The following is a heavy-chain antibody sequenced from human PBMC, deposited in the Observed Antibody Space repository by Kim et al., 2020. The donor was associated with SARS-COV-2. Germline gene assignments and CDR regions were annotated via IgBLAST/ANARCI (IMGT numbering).Heavy chain of an antibody. CDR3: ARDPNSSGWYGE. CDR2: IYSGGIT. Sequence: GGSLRLSCAASGFTVSDNYMSWVRQAPGKGLEWVSIIYSGGITYYADSVKGRFTISRHNSKNTLYLQMNSLRIEDTAFYYCARDPNSSGWYGEWGQGTLVTVSS. CDR1: GFTVSDNY. J-gene: IGHJ4*02. V-gene: IGHV3-53*04. D-gene: IGHD6-19*01.